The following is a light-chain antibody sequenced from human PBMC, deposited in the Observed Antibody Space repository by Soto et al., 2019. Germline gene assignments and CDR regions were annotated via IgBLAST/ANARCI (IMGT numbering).Light chain of an antibody. Sequence: QSVLTQPPSAAGSPGQSVTISCTGTSTDVGGYNYVSWYQQYPGKAPKLMIYEVSKRPSGVPDRFSGSKSGNTASLTVSGLQAEDEADYYCSSYTGSSTYLFGTGTKVTVL. CDR1: STDVGGYNY. CDR2: EVS. J-gene: IGLJ1*01. CDR3: SSYTGSSTYL. V-gene: IGLV2-8*01.